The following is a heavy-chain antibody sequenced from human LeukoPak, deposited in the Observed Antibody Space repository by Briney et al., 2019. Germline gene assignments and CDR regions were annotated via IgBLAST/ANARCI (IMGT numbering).Heavy chain of an antibody. V-gene: IGHV1-69*04. CDR1: GGTFSSYA. J-gene: IGHJ4*02. D-gene: IGHD6-13*01. CDR2: IIPILGIA. CDR3: ARSYSSSLFDY. Sequence: SVKVSCKASGGTFSSYAISWVRQAPGQGLEWMGRIIPILGIANYAQKFQGRVTITADKSTSTAYMELSSLRSEDTAVYYCARSYSSSLFDYWAREPWSPSPQ.